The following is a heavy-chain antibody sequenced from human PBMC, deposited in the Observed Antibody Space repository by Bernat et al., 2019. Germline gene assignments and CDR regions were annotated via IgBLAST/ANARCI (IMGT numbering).Heavy chain of an antibody. CDR1: GFTFGDYA. Sequence: EVQLVESGGGLVQPGRSLRLSCTASGFTFGDYAMSWVRQAPGKGLGWVGFIRSKAYGGTTEYAASVKGRFTISRDDSKSIAYLQMNSLKTEDTAVYYCTREVTFWSGYQSYYYYYYMDVWGKGTTVTVSS. D-gene: IGHD3-3*01. CDR3: TREVTFWSGYQSYYYYYYMDV. J-gene: IGHJ6*03. V-gene: IGHV3-49*04. CDR2: IRSKAYGGTT.